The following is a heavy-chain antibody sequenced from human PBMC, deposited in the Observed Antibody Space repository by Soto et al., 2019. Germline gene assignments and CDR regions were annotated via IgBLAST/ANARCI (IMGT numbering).Heavy chain of an antibody. CDR2: IKSKTDGGTT. J-gene: IGHJ4*02. D-gene: IGHD4-17*01. CDR3: TTDLPASSYGEFSMPPRSAGY. V-gene: IGHV3-15*01. Sequence: GGSLRLSCAASGFTFSNAWMSWVRQAPGKGLEWVGRIKSKTDGGTTDYAAPVKGRVTISRADSKNTLYLQMNSLKTEDTAVYYCTTDLPASSYGEFSMPPRSAGYWCQGTLVTVSS. CDR1: GFTFSNAW.